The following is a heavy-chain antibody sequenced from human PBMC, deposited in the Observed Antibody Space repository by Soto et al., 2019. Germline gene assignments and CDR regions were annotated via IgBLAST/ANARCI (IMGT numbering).Heavy chain of an antibody. Sequence: SVKVSCKASGGTFSSYAISWVRQAPGQGLEWMGGIIPIFGTANYAQKFQGRVTITADKSTSTAYMELSSLRSEDTAVYYCARTPASAGFLYNWFPPWGQAPRATVSS. CDR1: GGTFSSYA. CDR2: IIPIFGTA. V-gene: IGHV1-69*06. D-gene: IGHD6-13*01. CDR3: ARTPASAGFLYNWFPP. J-gene: IGHJ5*02.